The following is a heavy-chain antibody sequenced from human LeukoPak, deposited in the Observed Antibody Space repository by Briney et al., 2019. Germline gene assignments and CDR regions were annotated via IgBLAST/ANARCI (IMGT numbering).Heavy chain of an antibody. J-gene: IGHJ4*02. CDR3: ARDSYVGSYNWNYGVNPGIDY. CDR1: GYTLTSYY. CDR2: INPSGGST. V-gene: IGHV1-46*01. D-gene: IGHD1-7*01. Sequence: VASVKVSCKASGYTLTSYYMHWVRQAPGQGLEWMGIINPSGGSTSYAQKFQGRVTMTRDTSTSTVYMELSSLRSEDTAVYYGARDSYVGSYNWNYGVNPGIDYWGQGTLVTVSS.